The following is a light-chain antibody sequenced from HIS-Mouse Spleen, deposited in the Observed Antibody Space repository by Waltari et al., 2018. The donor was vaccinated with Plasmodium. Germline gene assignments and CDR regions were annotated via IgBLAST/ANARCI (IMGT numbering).Light chain of an antibody. J-gene: IGLJ2*01. CDR3: SSYAGSNNLV. CDR1: SSDVGGYNY. Sequence: QSALTQPPSASGSPGQSVTISCPGTSSDVGGYNYVSWYQQHPGKAPKLMIYEVSKRPSGVPDRFSGSKSGNTASLTVSRLQAEDEADYYCSSYAGSNNLVFGGGTKLTVL. CDR2: EVS. V-gene: IGLV2-8*01.